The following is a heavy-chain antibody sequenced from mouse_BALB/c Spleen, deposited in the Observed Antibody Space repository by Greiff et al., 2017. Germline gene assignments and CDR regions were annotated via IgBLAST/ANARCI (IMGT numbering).Heavy chain of an antibody. CDR3: ARDDYDENFDY. J-gene: IGHJ2*01. CDR2: ISSGGST. V-gene: IGHV5-6-5*01. D-gene: IGHD2-4*01. Sequence: DVMLVESGGGLVKPGGSLKLSCAASGFTFSSYAMSWVRQTPEKRLEWVASISSGGSTYYPDSVKGRFTISRDNARNILYLQMSSLRSEDTAMYYCARDDYDENFDYWGQGTTLTVSS. CDR1: GFTFSSYA.